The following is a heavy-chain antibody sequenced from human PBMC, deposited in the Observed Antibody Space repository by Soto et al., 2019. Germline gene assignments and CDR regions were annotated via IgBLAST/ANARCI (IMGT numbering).Heavy chain of an antibody. CDR3: ARGGARWPSYFDS. D-gene: IGHD2-15*01. V-gene: IGHV4-30-4*08. Sequence: SETLSLTCSVSGGSISGDYYWSWIRQSPEKGLEWIGYIYYSGSSYSNPALQSRLSMSLDTSKNQFSLKLRSVTAADTAVYYCARGGARWPSYFDSWGQGALVTVSS. CDR2: IYYSGSS. CDR1: GGSISGDYY. J-gene: IGHJ4*02.